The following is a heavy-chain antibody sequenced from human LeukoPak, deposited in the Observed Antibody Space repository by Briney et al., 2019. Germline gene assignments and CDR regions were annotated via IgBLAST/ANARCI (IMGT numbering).Heavy chain of an antibody. CDR3: ARDRGYGYYYFDY. CDR1: GLTFSSNS. J-gene: IGHJ4*02. CDR2: ISSSSTYI. D-gene: IGHD6-25*01. V-gene: IGHV3-21*01. Sequence: GGSQRLSCADSGLTFSSNSMDWVRQAPGKGLEWVSSISSSSTYIYYADSVRGRFTISRDNAKKSLYLQMDSLRAEDTAVYFCARDRGYGYYYFDYWGQGTLVTVSS.